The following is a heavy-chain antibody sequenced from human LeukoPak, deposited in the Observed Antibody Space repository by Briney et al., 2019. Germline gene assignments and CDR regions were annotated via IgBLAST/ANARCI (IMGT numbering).Heavy chain of an antibody. CDR3: ARGDPHADL. Sequence: PGGSLRLSCAASRFDLSTYEMNWVRQAPGKGLEWIADITISGHTKNYADSVKGRFTISRGNARTSLYLQMNSLRVEDTGVYYCARGDPHADLWGQGTLVTVSS. V-gene: IGHV3-48*03. CDR2: ITISGHTK. CDR1: RFDLSTYE. J-gene: IGHJ5*02.